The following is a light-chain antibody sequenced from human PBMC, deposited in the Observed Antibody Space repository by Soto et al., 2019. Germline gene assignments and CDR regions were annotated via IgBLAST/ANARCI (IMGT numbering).Light chain of an antibody. CDR3: KPSRAFHPT. Sequence: DIQMTQSPSSVSASVGDRVTITCRASQGINNWLAWYQQKPGKAPELLIYAVSYLQSGVPSRFSGSGAGIDFTLTIRTLQPDDFGTSLFKPSRAFHPTFGGGAKG. V-gene: IGKV1-12*01. CDR2: AVS. J-gene: IGKJ4*01. CDR1: QGINNW.